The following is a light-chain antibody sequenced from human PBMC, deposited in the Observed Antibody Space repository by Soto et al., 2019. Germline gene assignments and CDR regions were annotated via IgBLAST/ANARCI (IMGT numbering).Light chain of an antibody. CDR3: QSYDSSLSGYV. CDR2: GNS. J-gene: IGLJ1*01. Sequence: QSVLTQPPSVSGAPGQRVTISCTGSSSNIGAGYGVQWYQQFPGTAPKLLIYGNSNRPSGVPDRFSGSKSGTSASLAITGLQAEDEADYYYQSYDSSLSGYVFGTGTKVTVL. CDR1: SSNIGAGYG. V-gene: IGLV1-40*01.